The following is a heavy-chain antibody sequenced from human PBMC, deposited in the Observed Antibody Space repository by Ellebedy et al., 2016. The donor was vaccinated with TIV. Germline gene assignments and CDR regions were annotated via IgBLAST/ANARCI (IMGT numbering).Heavy chain of an antibody. Sequence: MPGGSLRLSCAVSGASISTNMWWTWVRQSPGGGLAWIGEIFPDGATNYSPSLKSRVSIWLDKSNNQFSLRLTSVNAADTAIYYCTTNWGNNAFETWGQGTKVTVSS. V-gene: IGHV4-4*02. D-gene: IGHD7-27*01. CDR2: IFPDGAT. J-gene: IGHJ3*02. CDR3: TTNWGNNAFET. CDR1: GASISTNMW.